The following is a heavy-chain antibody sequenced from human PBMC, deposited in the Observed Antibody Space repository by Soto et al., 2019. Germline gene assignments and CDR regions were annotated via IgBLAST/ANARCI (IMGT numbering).Heavy chain of an antibody. CDR2: IKQDGSEK. J-gene: IGHJ5*02. CDR1: GFTFSSYW. Sequence: PGGSLRLSCAASGFTFSSYWMSWVRQAPGKGLEWVANIKQDGSEKYYVDSVKGRFTISRDNAKNSLYLQMNSLRAEDTAVYYCARELIVVVPAAIVGNQNWFDPWGQGTLVTVSS. D-gene: IGHD2-2*02. CDR3: ARELIVVVPAAIVGNQNWFDP. V-gene: IGHV3-7*01.